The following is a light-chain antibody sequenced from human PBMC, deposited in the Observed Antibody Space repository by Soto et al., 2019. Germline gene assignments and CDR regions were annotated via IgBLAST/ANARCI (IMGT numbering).Light chain of an antibody. J-gene: IGLJ2*01. CDR3: QSYDSSLSGVV. V-gene: IGLV1-40*01. Sequence: QSVLTQPPSVSGAPGQRVTISCTGSSSNIGAGYDVHWYQQLPRTAPNLLIYGNTNRPSGVPDRFSGSKPGTSASLAITGLQAEDEADYYCQSYDSSLSGVVFGGGTKLTVL. CDR1: SSNIGAGYD. CDR2: GNT.